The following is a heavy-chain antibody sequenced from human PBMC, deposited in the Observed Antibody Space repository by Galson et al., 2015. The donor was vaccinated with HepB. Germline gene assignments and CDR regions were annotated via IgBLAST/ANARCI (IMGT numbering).Heavy chain of an antibody. J-gene: IGHJ4*02. V-gene: IGHV4-59*01. CDR2: IYYDGTT. Sequence: ETPSLTCTVSGGSISSYHWSWIRQPPGKGLQWIGHIYYDGTTNYSPSLKSRVVLSVDTSENQFSLSLASVTAADTAVYFCARRSNYGDYFDFWGPGTLVSVSS. D-gene: IGHD4-17*01. CDR3: ARRSNYGDYFDF. CDR1: GGSISSYH.